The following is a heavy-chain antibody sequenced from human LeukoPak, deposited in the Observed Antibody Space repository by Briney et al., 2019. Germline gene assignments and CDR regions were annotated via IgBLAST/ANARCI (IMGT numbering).Heavy chain of an antibody. CDR3: ARGQFYGDYSSPLFY. J-gene: IGHJ4*02. D-gene: IGHD4-17*01. Sequence: GASVKVSCKASGYTFTGYYMHWVRQAPGQGLEWMGRINPNSGGTNYAQKFQGRVTMTRDTSISTAYMELSRLRSDDTAVYYCARGQFYGDYSSPLFYWGQGTLVTVSS. CDR2: INPNSGGT. CDR1: GYTFTGYY. V-gene: IGHV1-2*06.